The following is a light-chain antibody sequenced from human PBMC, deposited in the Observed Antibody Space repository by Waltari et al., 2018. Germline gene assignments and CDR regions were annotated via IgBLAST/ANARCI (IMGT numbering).Light chain of an antibody. Sequence: QSALTQPPSASGSPGQSVTISCTGTSRDIGYYNYVSWYQQDPGKAPKLMIYGVTDRPSGVPDRFSGSKSGNTAALTVSGRQAEDEADYYCSSYAGNNNFVFGTGTKVTVL. J-gene: IGLJ1*01. V-gene: IGLV2-8*01. CDR3: SSYAGNNNFV. CDR2: GVT. CDR1: SRDIGYYNY.